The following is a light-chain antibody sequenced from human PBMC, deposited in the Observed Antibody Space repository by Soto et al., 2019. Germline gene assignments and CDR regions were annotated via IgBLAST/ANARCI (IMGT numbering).Light chain of an antibody. CDR3: QQSYSTPWFT. CDR2: AAS. CDR1: QSISSY. Sequence: DIQMTQSPSSLSASVGDRVTITCRASQSISSYLNWYQQKPGKAPKLLIYAASSLQSGVPSRFSGSASGTDFTLTISSLQPEDFATYYCQQSYSTPWFTFGPGTKVDIK. J-gene: IGKJ3*01. V-gene: IGKV1-39*01.